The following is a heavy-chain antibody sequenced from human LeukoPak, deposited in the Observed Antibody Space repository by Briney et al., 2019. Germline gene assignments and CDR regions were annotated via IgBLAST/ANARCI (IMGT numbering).Heavy chain of an antibody. Sequence: PGGSLRLSCAASGFTFSSYAMSWVRQAPGKGLEWVSAISGSGGSTYYADSVKGRFTISRDNSKNTLYLQMNSLRAEDTAVYYCAKCYDILTGYTEPLFDYWGQGTLVTVSS. CDR3: AKCYDILTGYTEPLFDY. D-gene: IGHD3-9*01. J-gene: IGHJ4*02. V-gene: IGHV3-23*01. CDR2: ISGSGGST. CDR1: GFTFSSYA.